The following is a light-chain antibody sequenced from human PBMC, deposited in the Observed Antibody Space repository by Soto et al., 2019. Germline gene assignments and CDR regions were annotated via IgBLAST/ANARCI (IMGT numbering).Light chain of an antibody. V-gene: IGKV4-1*01. Sequence: DIVMTQSPDSLAVSLGERATINCKSSQSVLYSSNSKNYLTWYQQKPGQPPKLLIYWASTRESGVPDRFSGSGSGTEFTLTISSLQAEDVAVYYCQQYYSIPLTFGGGTKVEIK. CDR1: QSVLYSSNSKNY. CDR2: WAS. CDR3: QQYYSIPLT. J-gene: IGKJ4*01.